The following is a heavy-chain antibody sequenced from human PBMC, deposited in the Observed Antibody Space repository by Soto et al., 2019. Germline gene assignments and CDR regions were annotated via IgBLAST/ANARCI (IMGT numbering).Heavy chain of an antibody. CDR2: IIPIFGTA. CDR3: ARAISIFGGVIGGPYYYGMDG. J-gene: IGHJ6*02. CDR1: GGTFSSYA. Sequence: SVKVSCKASGGTFSSYAISWVRQAPGQGLEWMGGIIPIFGTANYAQKFQGRVTITADESTSTAYMELSSLRSEDTAVYYCARAISIFGGVIGGPYYYGMDGWGQGTTVTVSS. V-gene: IGHV1-69*13. D-gene: IGHD3-3*01.